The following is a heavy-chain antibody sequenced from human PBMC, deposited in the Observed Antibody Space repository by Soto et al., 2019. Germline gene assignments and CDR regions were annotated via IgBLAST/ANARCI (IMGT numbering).Heavy chain of an antibody. CDR3: ARGSSWYPY. Sequence: PSETLSLTCSFSGDSVTSHYLTWIRQSPEKELEWIGYMYYSGSSHYNPSLKSRVTISIDTPKNQFSLNLNSVTAADTAVYYCARGSSWYPYWGQGTLVTVSS. CDR1: GDSVTSHY. CDR2: MYYSGSS. V-gene: IGHV4-59*02. D-gene: IGHD6-13*01. J-gene: IGHJ4*02.